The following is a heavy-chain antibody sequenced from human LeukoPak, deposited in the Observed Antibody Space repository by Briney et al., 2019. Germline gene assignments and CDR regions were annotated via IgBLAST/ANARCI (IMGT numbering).Heavy chain of an antibody. CDR1: GYTFTIYG. V-gene: IGHV1-18*01. D-gene: IGHD2-8*01. J-gene: IGHJ4*02. CDR3: ARTLMVYAGWYFDY. CDR2: ISAYNGNT. Sequence: ASVKVSFTASGYTFTIYGISWVRQAPGQGLEWMGWISAYNGNTNYAQKLQGRVTMTTDTSTSTAYMELRSLRSDDTAVYYCARTLMVYAGWYFDYWGQGTLVTVSS.